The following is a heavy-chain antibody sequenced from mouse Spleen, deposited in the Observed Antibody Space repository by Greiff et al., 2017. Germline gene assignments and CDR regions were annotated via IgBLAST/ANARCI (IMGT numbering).Heavy chain of an antibody. D-gene: IGHD2-12*01. Sequence: QVQLQQPGAELVRPGTSVKLSCKASGYTFTSYWMHWVKQRPGQGLEWIGVIDPSDSYTNYNQKFKGKATLTVDTSSSTAYMQLSSLTSEDSAVYYCASPYSYYSYDGDYYAMDYWGQGTSVTVSS. J-gene: IGHJ4*01. CDR1: GYTFTSYW. V-gene: IGHV1-59*01. CDR3: ASPYSYYSYDGDYYAMDY. CDR2: IDPSDSYT.